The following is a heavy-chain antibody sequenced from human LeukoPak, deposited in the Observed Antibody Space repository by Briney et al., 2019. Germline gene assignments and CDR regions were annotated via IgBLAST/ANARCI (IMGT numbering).Heavy chain of an antibody. J-gene: IGHJ4*02. D-gene: IGHD6-19*01. CDR3: ARTYSSGWYEGIDY. CDR1: GYTFTGYH. V-gene: IGHV1-2*02. Sequence: ASVKVPCKASGYTFTGYHMHWIRQAPGQGFEWMGWINPNTGGTNYAQKFQGRVTMTRDTSISTAYMDLSSLRSDDTAVYYCARTYSSGWYEGIDYWGQGTLVTVSS. CDR2: INPNTGGT.